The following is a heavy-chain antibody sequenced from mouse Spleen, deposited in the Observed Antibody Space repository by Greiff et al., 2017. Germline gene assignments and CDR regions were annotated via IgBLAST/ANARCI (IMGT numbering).Heavy chain of an antibody. J-gene: IGHJ2*01. Sequence: QVQLQQSGAELVKPGASVNVSCKASGYTFTSDWMHWVNQRPGQGLELIGMIHPSDCDTNYNQKVKGQVTLTVDKSSSTAYMQLGSLTSEASAVYYCFTTVGDWGPGATLTVSS. CDR2: IHPSDCDT. V-gene: IGHV1-74*01. CDR1: GYTFTSDW. CDR3: FTTVGD. D-gene: IGHD1-1*01.